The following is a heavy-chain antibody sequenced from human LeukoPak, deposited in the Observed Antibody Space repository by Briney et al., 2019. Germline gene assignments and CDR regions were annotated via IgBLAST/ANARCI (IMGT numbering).Heavy chain of an antibody. J-gene: IGHJ4*02. Sequence: SETLSLTCTVSGYFITSDFYWGWIRQPPGKGLEWIGSIYHTGRSTYYNPSLRRRVTISMDTSENQFSLRLSSVTAADTAVYYCARVVVGATHPFDSWGQGTLVTVSS. CDR1: GYFITSDFY. D-gene: IGHD1-26*01. CDR2: IYHTGRST. V-gene: IGHV4-38-2*02. CDR3: ARVVVGATHPFDS.